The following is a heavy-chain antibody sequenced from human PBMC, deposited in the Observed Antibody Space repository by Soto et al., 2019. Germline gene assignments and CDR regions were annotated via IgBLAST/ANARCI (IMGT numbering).Heavy chain of an antibody. V-gene: IGHV3-23*01. CDR3: ARRV. Sequence: LRRSCATSGFTFSNYPMNWVRQAPGKGLEWVSGISAGGDSTYYADSVKGRFAIFRDNSKNSVYLQMNSLRAEDTAVYYCARRVWGQGTLVTVSS. J-gene: IGHJ4*02. CDR2: ISAGGDST. CDR1: GFTFSNYP.